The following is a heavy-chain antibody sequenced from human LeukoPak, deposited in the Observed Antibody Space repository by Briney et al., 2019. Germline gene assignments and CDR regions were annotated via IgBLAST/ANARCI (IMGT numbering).Heavy chain of an antibody. J-gene: IGHJ6*02. Sequence: SETLTLTCSVSGGSITSGGYYWSWIRQHPGKGLEWIGYINYRGSPDYNPSLKSRLSISLDTSRNQFSLKLTSVTAADTAVYYCARDVPKRAPYGVDVWGQGTTVTVSS. CDR3: ARDVPKRAPYGVDV. CDR1: GGSITSGGYY. CDR2: INYRGSP. V-gene: IGHV4-31*03. D-gene: IGHD2-2*01.